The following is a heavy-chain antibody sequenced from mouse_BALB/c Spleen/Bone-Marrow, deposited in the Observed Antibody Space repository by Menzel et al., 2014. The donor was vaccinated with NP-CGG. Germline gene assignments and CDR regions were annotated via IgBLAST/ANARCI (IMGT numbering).Heavy chain of an antibody. Sequence: QVHVKQSGAELAKPGASVKMSCKASGYTFTSYWMRWVKQRPGQGLEWIGYINPSTGYTEYNQKFKDKATLTADKSSSTAYMQLSSLTSEDSAVYYCARGVRGYDGFAYWGQGTLVTVSA. CDR3: ARGVRGYDGFAY. V-gene: IGHV1-7*01. CDR1: GYTFTSYW. D-gene: IGHD2-2*01. J-gene: IGHJ3*01. CDR2: INPSTGYT.